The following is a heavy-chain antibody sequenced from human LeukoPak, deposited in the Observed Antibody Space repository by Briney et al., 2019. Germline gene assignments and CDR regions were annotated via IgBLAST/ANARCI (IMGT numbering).Heavy chain of an antibody. J-gene: IGHJ4*02. V-gene: IGHV3-21*01. CDR1: GFTLSNYN. D-gene: IGHD5-18*01. CDR2: ISSSSSYL. CDR3: ARDKTRGLGYSYSKSGNYFDY. Sequence: GGSLRLSCAASGFTLSNYNMNWVRQAPGKGLEWVSSISSSSSYLFFADSVKGRFTISRDNTKNSLYLQMNSLRVDDTAVYSCARDKTRGLGYSYSKSGNYFDYWGQGTLVTVSS.